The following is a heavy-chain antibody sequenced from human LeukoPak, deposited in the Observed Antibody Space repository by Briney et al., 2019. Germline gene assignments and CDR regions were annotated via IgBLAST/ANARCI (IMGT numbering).Heavy chain of an antibody. CDR2: INPNSGGT. D-gene: IGHD1-1*01. CDR1: GYTFTGYY. V-gene: IGHV1-2*02. CDR3: AREATGTYYYYYGMDV. J-gene: IGHJ6*02. Sequence: ASVKVSCKASGYTFTGYYMHWVRQAPGQGLEWMGWINPNSGGTNYAQKFQGRVTMTRDTSISTAYMELSRLRSDDTAVYYCAREATGTYYYYYGMDVWGQGTTVTVSS.